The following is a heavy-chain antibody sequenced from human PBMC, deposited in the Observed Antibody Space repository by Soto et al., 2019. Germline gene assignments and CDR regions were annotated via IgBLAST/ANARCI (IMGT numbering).Heavy chain of an antibody. CDR2: ISWDGGST. V-gene: IGHV3-43*01. D-gene: IGHD3-10*01. Sequence: GGSLRLSCAASGFTFDDYTMHWVRQAPGKGLEWVSLISWDGGSTYYADSVKGRFTISRDNSKNSLYLQMNSLRTEDTALYYSAKGPGYYGSGAMDVWGQGTTVTVSS. J-gene: IGHJ6*02. CDR3: AKGPGYYGSGAMDV. CDR1: GFTFDDYT.